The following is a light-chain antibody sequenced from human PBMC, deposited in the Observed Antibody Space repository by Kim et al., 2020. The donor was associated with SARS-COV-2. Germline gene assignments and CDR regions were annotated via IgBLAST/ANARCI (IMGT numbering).Light chain of an antibody. V-gene: IGLV3-1*01. J-gene: IGLJ3*02. Sequence: SVSPGQTASITCCGDRLGDKYACWYQQKPGQSPVLVIYQDSKRPSGIPERFSGSNSGNTATLTISGTQAMDEADYYGQAWDSSTGVFGGGTQLTVL. CDR1: RLGDKY. CDR3: QAWDSSTGV. CDR2: QDS.